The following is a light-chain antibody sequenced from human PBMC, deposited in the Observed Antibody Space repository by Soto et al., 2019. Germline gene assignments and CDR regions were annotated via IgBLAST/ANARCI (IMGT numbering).Light chain of an antibody. CDR1: ETIRGL. CDR3: QQRSNWPIT. CDR2: DAS. J-gene: IGKJ5*01. Sequence: EIVLTQSPATLSLSPGERATLSCRASETIRGLLAWYQQKPGQAPRLLIYDASTRATGIPARFSGSGSGTDFTLTIGSLEPEDFAIYYCQQRSNWPITFGQGTRLEIK. V-gene: IGKV3-11*01.